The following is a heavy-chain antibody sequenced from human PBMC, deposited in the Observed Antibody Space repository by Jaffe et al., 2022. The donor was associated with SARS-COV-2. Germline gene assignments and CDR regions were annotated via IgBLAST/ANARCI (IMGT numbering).Heavy chain of an antibody. J-gene: IGHJ4*02. CDR1: GYTLTELS. CDR2: FDPEDGET. V-gene: IGHV1-24*01. Sequence: QVQLVQSGAEVKKPGASVKVSCKVSGYTLTELSMHWVRQAPGKGLEWMGGFDPEDGETIYAQKFQGRVTMTEDTSTDTAYMELSSLRSEDTAVYYCATDTFSDYYGSGSYPQPFGYWGQGTLVTVSS. CDR3: ATDTFSDYYGSGSYPQPFGY. D-gene: IGHD3-10*01.